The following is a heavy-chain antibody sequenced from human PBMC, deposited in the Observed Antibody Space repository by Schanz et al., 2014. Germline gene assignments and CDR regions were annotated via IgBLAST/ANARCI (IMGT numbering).Heavy chain of an antibody. V-gene: IGHV1-18*04. Sequence: QVQLVQSGAEVKKPGSSMKVSCKASGGTFSTYPINWLRQAPGQGLEWMGWITAYNGDTNYALKLQGRVTMTTDTSTGTAYMDLRSLRSDDTALYYCARDRRRYCSTASCLHDNWFDPWGQGTLVIVSS. CDR2: ITAYNGDT. CDR3: ARDRRRYCSTASCLHDNWFDP. D-gene: IGHD2-2*01. CDR1: GGTFSTYP. J-gene: IGHJ5*02.